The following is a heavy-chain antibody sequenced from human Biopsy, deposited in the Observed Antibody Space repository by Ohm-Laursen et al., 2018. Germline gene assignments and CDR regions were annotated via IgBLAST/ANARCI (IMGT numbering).Heavy chain of an antibody. CDR3: AREDECLLRALDL. Sequence: PSETLSLTCTVSGASMTGYFWTWVRQPAGKGLEWIGHIYTIGDTTYNPSLESRVTMSLDTSKNQFSLKMTSLTAADTAVSFCAREDECLLRALDLWGQGTMVTVSS. V-gene: IGHV4-4*07. CDR1: GASMTGYF. J-gene: IGHJ3*01. D-gene: IGHD5/OR15-5a*01. CDR2: IYTIGDT.